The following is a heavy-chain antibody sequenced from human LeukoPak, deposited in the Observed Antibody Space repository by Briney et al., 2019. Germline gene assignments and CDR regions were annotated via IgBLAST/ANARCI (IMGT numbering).Heavy chain of an antibody. CDR3: ARRHSSSWSFDY. CDR1: GYSFTNYW. CDR2: IYPADSDT. J-gene: IGHJ4*02. Sequence: GESLKISCKGSGYSFTNYWIGWVRQMPGKGLEWMGIIYPADSDTRYSPSFQGQVTISADKSIATAYLQWSLKASDTAMYYCARRHSSSWSFDYWGQGTLVTVSS. V-gene: IGHV5-51*01. D-gene: IGHD6-13*01.